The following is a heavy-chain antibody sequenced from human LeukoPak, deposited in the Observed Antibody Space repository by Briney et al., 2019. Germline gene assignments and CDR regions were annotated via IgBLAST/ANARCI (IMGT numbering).Heavy chain of an antibody. Sequence: PGGSLRLSCAASGFTFSTFIMHWVRQAPGKGLEWVAVIHSDERNDYADSVKGRFTVSRDDSMNTLFLQMNSLRAEDAAVYYCAKDGRRGWDLDYWGQGTLVTVSS. J-gene: IGHJ4*02. CDR1: GFTFSTFI. CDR3: AKDGRRGWDLDY. D-gene: IGHD1-26*01. V-gene: IGHV3-30*02. CDR2: IHSDERN.